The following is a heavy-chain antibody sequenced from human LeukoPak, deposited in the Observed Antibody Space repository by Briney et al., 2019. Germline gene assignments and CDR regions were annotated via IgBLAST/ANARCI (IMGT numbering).Heavy chain of an antibody. Sequence: SQTLSLTCTVSGGSISSGSYYWSWIRQPAGKGLEWIGRIYTSGSTNYNPSLKSRVTISLNTSKNQFSLKLSSVTAADTAMYYCARTNWHYYYMDVWGKGTTVTVSS. CDR1: GGSISSGSYY. CDR2: IYTSGST. D-gene: IGHD1-1*01. CDR3: ARTNWHYYYMDV. J-gene: IGHJ6*03. V-gene: IGHV4-61*02.